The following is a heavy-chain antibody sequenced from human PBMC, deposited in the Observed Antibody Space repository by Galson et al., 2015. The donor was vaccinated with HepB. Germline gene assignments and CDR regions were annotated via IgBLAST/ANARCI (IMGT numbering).Heavy chain of an antibody. CDR1: GFTVNTNY. V-gene: IGHV3-66*01. D-gene: IGHD2-15*01. CDR3: ARGVVVAATPLDY. Sequence: LRLSCAASGFTVNTNYMNWVRQAPGKGLEWVSVMYSGGTTYYADSVKGRFTISRDNSKNTLYLQMNSLRADDTAVYYCARGVVVAATPLDYWGQGTLVTVSS. J-gene: IGHJ4*02. CDR2: MYSGGTT.